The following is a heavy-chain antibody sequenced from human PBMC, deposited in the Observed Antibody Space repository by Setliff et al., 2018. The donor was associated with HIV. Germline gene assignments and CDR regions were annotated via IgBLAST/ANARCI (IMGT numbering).Heavy chain of an antibody. CDR1: GFTFNSYA. CDR3: AREPYYDILTGYLDY. V-gene: IGHV3-30*12. D-gene: IGHD3-9*01. J-gene: IGHJ4*02. Sequence: HLGGSLRLSCAASGFTFNSYAMHWVRQAPGKGLEWVAVITHDGSSKYYADSVKGRFTISRDNSKNTLYLQMNSLRAEDTALYYCAREPYYDILTGYLDYWGQGALVTVSS. CDR2: ITHDGSSK.